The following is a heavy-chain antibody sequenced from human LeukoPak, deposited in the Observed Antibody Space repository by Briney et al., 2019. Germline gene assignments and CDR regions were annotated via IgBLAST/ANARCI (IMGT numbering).Heavy chain of an antibody. CDR1: EFTFSNYV. CDR2: IRQSGDIT. V-gene: IGHV3-23*01. J-gene: IGHJ3*02. CDR3: VRRGGSDGWGAFDI. D-gene: IGHD5-24*01. Sequence: GGSLRLSCAASEFTFSNYVMNWVRQAPGKGLEWVSIIRQSGDITYYADSVKGRFTISRDNSKNTLSLQMNSLSREDTAIYYCVRRGGSDGWGAFDIWGQGTVVTVSS.